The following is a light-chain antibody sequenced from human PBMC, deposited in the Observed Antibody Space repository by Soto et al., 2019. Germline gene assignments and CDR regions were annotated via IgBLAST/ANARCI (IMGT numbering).Light chain of an antibody. CDR2: DAS. V-gene: IGKV1-5*01. Sequence: DIQMTQSPSTLSASVRDRVTITCRASQSISSWLAWYQQKPGEAPKLLIYDASSLESGVPSRFSDSGSGTEFTLTISSLQPDDFATYYCQQYNSYWTFGQGTKV. CDR1: QSISSW. CDR3: QQYNSYWT. J-gene: IGKJ1*01.